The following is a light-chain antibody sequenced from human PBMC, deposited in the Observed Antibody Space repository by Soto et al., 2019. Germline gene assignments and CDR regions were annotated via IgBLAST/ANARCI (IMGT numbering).Light chain of an antibody. Sequence: QSVLTQPPSASGTPGQRVTISCSGSRSNIGNNPVNWYQQRPGAAPKLLIYSNNQRPSGVPDRFSGSKSGTSASLAISGLQSEDEADYYCAAWDDSLNVYVFGPGTKLTVL. J-gene: IGLJ1*01. CDR3: AAWDDSLNVYV. CDR2: SNN. CDR1: RSNIGNNP. V-gene: IGLV1-44*01.